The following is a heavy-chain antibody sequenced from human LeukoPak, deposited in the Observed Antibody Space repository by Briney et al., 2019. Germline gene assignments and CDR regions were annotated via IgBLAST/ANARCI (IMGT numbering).Heavy chain of an antibody. CDR3: ARGSSNSSVWYMVNY. J-gene: IGHJ4*02. CDR1: GGSFCGYY. CDR2: IHHSGSI. V-gene: IGHV4-34*01. D-gene: IGHD6-19*01. Sequence: SETLSLTRAVYGGSFCGYYWSWIRPPPGKRLEWIGEIHHSGSINYNPSLKSRVTISVDTSKNQCSLKLSSVTAADTAVYYCARGSSNSSVWYMVNYWGEGTLVTVSS.